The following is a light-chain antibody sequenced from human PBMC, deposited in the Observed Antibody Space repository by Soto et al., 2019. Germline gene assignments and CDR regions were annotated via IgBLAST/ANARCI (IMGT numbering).Light chain of an antibody. Sequence: QPVLTQPASVSGSPGQSITISCTGTSSDVGGYNYVSWYQQRPGKAPKLMIYEVTNRPSGVSNRFSGSKSGNTASLTISGLQAEDEAEYYCSSYTSNSTWVFGGGTKLTVL. V-gene: IGLV2-14*01. CDR3: SSYTSNSTWV. J-gene: IGLJ3*02. CDR1: SSDVGGYNY. CDR2: EVT.